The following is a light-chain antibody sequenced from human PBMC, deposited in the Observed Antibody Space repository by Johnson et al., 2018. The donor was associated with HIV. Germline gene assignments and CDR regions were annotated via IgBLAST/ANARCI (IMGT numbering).Light chain of an antibody. CDR2: ENH. CDR1: SSNIEHNY. CDR3: GTWDSSLSAYV. V-gene: IGLV1-51*02. J-gene: IGLJ1*01. Sequence: QSVLSQPPSVSAAPGQKVTISCSGSSSNIEHNYISWYQQLPGTAPKLLIYENHKRPSGIPDRFSGSKSGTSATLGITGLQTGDEADYYCGTWDSSLSAYVFGTGSNVTVL.